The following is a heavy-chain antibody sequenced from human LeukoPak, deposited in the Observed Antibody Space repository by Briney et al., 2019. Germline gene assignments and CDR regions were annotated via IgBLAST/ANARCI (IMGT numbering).Heavy chain of an antibody. CDR2: KTEDGSIH. D-gene: IGHD4-23*01. CDR3: TKGGGISDNPLDP. J-gene: IGHJ5*02. CDR1: GLTFSNYC. V-gene: IGHV3-30*18. Sequence: GRSLRLSCAASGLTFSNYCIRWVRQAPRKGLEWGAHKTEDGSIHYYADCVKGRFTNYRDNSNNTKYLQMNSLRPEDTGLYYCTKGGGISDNPLDPWGQGTLVIVSS.